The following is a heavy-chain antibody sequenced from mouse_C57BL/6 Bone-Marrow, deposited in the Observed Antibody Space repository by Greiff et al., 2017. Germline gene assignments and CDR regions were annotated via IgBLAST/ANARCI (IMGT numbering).Heavy chain of an antibody. J-gene: IGHJ4*01. CDR3: AREGLFLDYAMDY. Sequence: QVQLQQPGAELVMPGASVKLSCKASGYTFTSYWMHWVKQRPGQGLEWIGEIDPSDSYTNYNQKFKGKSTLTVDKSSSTADMQLSSLTSEDSAVYSGAREGLFLDYAMDYWGQGTSVTVSA. V-gene: IGHV1-69*01. CDR1: GYTFTSYW. CDR2: IDPSDSYT. D-gene: IGHD1-1*02.